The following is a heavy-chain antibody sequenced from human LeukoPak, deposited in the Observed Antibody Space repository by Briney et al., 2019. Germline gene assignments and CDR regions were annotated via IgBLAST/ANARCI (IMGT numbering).Heavy chain of an antibody. CDR3: ARDLMAVAGTGFDY. V-gene: IGHV3-21*01. CDR1: GFTFSSYS. D-gene: IGHD6-19*01. CDR2: ISRGGDYT. Sequence: GGSLRLSCVASGFTFSSYSMNWVRQAPGEGLEWVSSISRGGDYTYSEDSVKGRFTISRDNAKDSLYLQLNSLRAEDTAVYYCARDLMAVAGTGFDYWGQGTLVTVSS. J-gene: IGHJ4*02.